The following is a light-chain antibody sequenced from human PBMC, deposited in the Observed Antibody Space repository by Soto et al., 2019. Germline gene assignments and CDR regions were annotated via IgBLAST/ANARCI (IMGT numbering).Light chain of an antibody. CDR3: QQRSNWPPVIT. CDR2: DAS. CDR1: QSFSSY. J-gene: IGKJ5*01. V-gene: IGKV3-11*01. Sequence: EIVLTQSPATLSLSPGERVTLSCRASQSFSSYLAWYQQKPGQAPRLLIYDASKRATGIPARFSGRGSGTEFTLTILSVEPEDFAVYYCQQRSNWPPVITFGQGTRLEIK.